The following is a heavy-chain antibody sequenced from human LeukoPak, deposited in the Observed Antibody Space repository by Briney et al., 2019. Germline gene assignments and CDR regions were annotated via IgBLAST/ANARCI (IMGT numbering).Heavy chain of an antibody. CDR3: ARGHGSGSYYSPFDY. CDR2: ISSSGSTI. CDR1: GGSISSHY. V-gene: IGHV3-11*01. Sequence: PSETLSLTCTVSGGSISSHYWSWIRQAPGKGLEWVSYISSSGSTIYYADSVKGRFTISRDNAKNSLYLQMNSLRAEDTAVYYCARGHGSGSYYSPFDYWGQGTLVTVSS. J-gene: IGHJ4*02. D-gene: IGHD3-10*01.